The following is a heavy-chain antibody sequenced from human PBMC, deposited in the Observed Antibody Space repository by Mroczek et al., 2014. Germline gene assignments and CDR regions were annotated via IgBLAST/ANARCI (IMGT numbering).Heavy chain of an antibody. D-gene: IGHD2-2*02. V-gene: IGHV4-61*02. CDR3: ARGGGNVPAAILLGWFDP. J-gene: IGHJ5*02. CDR1: GGSISSGSYY. Sequence: QVQLQESGPGLVRPSQTLSLTCTVSGGSISSGSYYWSWIRQPAGKGLEWIGRIYTSGSTNYNPSLKSRVTMSVDTSKNQFSLKLSSVTAADTAVYYCARGGGNVPAAILLGWFDPWGQGTLVTVSS. CDR2: IYTSGST.